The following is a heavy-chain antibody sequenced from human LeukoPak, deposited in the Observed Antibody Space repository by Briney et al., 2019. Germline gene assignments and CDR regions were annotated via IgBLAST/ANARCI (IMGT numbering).Heavy chain of an antibody. Sequence: PSETLSPTCTVSGGSISSYYWSWIRQPPGKGLEWIGYIYYSGSTNYNPSLKSRVTISVDTSKNQFSLKLSSVTAADTAVYYCARDTVQSMDIVVVPAAHGLFDPWGQGTLVTVSS. J-gene: IGHJ5*02. CDR2: IYYSGST. CDR3: ARDTVQSMDIVVVPAAHGLFDP. V-gene: IGHV4-59*12. D-gene: IGHD2-2*03. CDR1: GGSISSYY.